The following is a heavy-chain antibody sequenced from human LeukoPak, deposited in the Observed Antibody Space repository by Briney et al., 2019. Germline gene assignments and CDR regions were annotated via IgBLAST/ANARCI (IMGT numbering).Heavy chain of an antibody. V-gene: IGHV1-18*01. CDR1: GYTFTSYG. CDR3: ARDFPGSTSWFPYYYYYMDV. CDR2: ISAYNGNT. J-gene: IGHJ6*03. D-gene: IGHD2-2*01. Sequence: VASVKVSCKASGYTFTSYGISWVRQAPGQGLEWMGWISAYNGNTNYAQKLQGRVTMTTDTSTSTAYMELRSLRSDDTAVYYCARDFPGSTSWFPYYYYYMDVWGKGTTVTVSS.